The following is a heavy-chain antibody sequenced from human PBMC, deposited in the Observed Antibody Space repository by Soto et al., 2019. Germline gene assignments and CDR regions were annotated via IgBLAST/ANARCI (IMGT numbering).Heavy chain of an antibody. J-gene: IGHJ4*02. Sequence: LXLCCAASGFTLSSYAMHWVRQAPGKGLEWVAVISYDGSNKYYADSVKGRFTISRDNSKNTLYLQMNSLRAEDTAVYYCARDRGIAAGLDYWGQGTLVTVSS. V-gene: IGHV3-30-3*01. CDR2: ISYDGSNK. CDR1: GFTLSSYA. CDR3: ARDRGIAAGLDY. D-gene: IGHD6-13*01.